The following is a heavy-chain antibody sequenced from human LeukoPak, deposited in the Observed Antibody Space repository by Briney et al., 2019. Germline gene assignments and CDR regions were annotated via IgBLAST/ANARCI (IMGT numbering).Heavy chain of an antibody. CDR1: GGSISSSSYY. V-gene: IGHV4-39*01. CDR3: ARQLRYFDWFATFDY. D-gene: IGHD3-9*01. J-gene: IGHJ4*02. CDR2: ISYSGST. Sequence: SETLSLTCTVSGGSISSSSYYRGWIRQPPGKGLEWIGSISYSGSTYYNPSRKCRVTISVDTSKSQFSLKVSSVTAADTAVYYCARQLRYFDWFATFDYWGQGTLVTGSS.